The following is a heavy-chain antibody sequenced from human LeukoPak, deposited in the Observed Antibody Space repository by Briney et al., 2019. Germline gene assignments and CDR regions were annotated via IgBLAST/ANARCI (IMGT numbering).Heavy chain of an antibody. V-gene: IGHV4-34*12. CDR3: ARLPASLGYCSSTSCSYFDY. CDR2: ILHSGYT. CDR1: GGSFSGYY. Sequence: TSETLSLTCAVYGGSFSGYYWSWIRQPPGKGLEWIGEILHSGYTSCNPSLKSRVTISLDTSKNQSSPKLSSVTAADTAVYYCARLPASLGYCSSTSCSYFDYWGQGTLVTVSS. J-gene: IGHJ4*02. D-gene: IGHD2-2*01.